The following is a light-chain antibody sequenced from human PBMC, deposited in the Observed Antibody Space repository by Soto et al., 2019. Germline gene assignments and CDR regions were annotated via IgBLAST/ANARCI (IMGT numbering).Light chain of an antibody. CDR1: QSISSTN. V-gene: IGKV3-20*01. Sequence: EIVLTQSPGTLSLSPGERATLSCRASQSISSTNLAWYQQRPGQAPRLLVYGASTRATGIPDRFSGSGSETNFTLTISRLGAEDFAFYYWQQYDNSSWTFGQGTKVDIK. J-gene: IGKJ1*01. CDR3: QQYDNSSWT. CDR2: GAS.